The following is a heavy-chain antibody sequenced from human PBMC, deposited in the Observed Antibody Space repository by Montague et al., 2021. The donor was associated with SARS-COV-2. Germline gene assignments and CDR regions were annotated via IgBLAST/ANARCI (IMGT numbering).Heavy chain of an antibody. D-gene: IGHD5-24*01. J-gene: IGHJ5*02. Sequence: SETLSLTCTVSGYSISSGYYWCWIQHPPGKGLEWIESIYHSGSTYYNPPLKSRVTISVDTSKNQSSLKLLGSVTAADTAVYYCARDIRRLPQLNNWFDPWGQGTLVTVSS. CDR1: GYSISSGYY. CDR2: IYHSGST. V-gene: IGHV4-38-2*02. CDR3: ARDIRRLPQLNNWFDP.